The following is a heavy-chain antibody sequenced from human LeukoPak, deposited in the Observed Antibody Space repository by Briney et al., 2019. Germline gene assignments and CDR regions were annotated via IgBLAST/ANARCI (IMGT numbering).Heavy chain of an antibody. CDR3: ASPDYYDSSGYSPGVGY. D-gene: IGHD3-22*01. CDR1: GYSFTSYW. V-gene: IGHV5-51*01. J-gene: IGHJ4*02. Sequence: GESLKISCKGSGYSFTSYWIGGGRQMPGKGLEWMVIIYPGDSDTRYSPSFQGQVTISADKSISTAYLQWSSLKASDTAMYYCASPDYYDSSGYSPGVGYWGQGTLVTVSS. CDR2: IYPGDSDT.